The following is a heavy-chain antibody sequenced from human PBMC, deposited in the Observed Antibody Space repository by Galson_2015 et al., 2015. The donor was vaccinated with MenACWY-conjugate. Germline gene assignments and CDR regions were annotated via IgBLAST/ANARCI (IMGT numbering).Heavy chain of an antibody. CDR1: GFTFSRYA. V-gene: IGHV3-33*01. Sequence: SLRLSCAASGFTFSRYAIHWVRQAPGKGLEWVAVIWFDGSKTYYADSVKGRFTISRDNSKNMAYLQMNSLRAEDTAMYRCFAINSGTDFWGQGTLVTVSS. CDR2: IWFDGSKT. J-gene: IGHJ4*02. D-gene: IGHD1-26*01. CDR3: FAINSGTDF.